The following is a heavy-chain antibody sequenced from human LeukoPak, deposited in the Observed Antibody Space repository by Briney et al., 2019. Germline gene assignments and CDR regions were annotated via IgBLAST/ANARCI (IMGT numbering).Heavy chain of an antibody. D-gene: IGHD6-19*01. CDR3: ATRRIAVAAPFDY. CDR1: GGSITSYY. V-gene: IGHV4-59*01. CDR2: IYYSGST. Sequence: SETLSLTCAVYGGSITSYYWSWIRQPPGKGLEWIGYIYYSGSTNYNPSLKSRVTMSVDTSKNEFSLKLSSVTTADTAVYYCATRRIAVAAPFDYWGQGTLVTVSS. J-gene: IGHJ4*02.